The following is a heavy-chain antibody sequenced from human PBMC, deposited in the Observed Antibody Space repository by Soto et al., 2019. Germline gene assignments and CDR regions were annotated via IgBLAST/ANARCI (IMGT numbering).Heavy chain of an antibody. CDR1: GFSLSTSGVG. J-gene: IGHJ4*02. V-gene: IGHV2-5*02. D-gene: IGHD5-12*01. Sequence: QITLKESGPTLVKPTQTLTLTCTFSGFSLSTSGVGVGWIRQPPGKALEWLTLIYWDDDKRYSPSLKSRLTITKDTSKNQVVLTMTNMDPVDTATYYCAHVYGGYDNFDYWGQGTLVTVSS. CDR2: IYWDDDK. CDR3: AHVYGGYDNFDY.